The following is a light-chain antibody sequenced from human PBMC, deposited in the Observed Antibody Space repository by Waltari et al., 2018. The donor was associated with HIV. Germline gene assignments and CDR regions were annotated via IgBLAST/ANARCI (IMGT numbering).Light chain of an antibody. Sequence: QSVLTQPPSVSGTPGQRVTISCSGASSNIGRNTVNWFQLLPGTAPKLLIYTDNPRPAGVPDRFSGSKSRTSAALAISGLQSEDEADYFCAAWDDSLNGLWVFGGGTKLTVL. J-gene: IGLJ3*02. CDR2: TDN. CDR3: AAWDDSLNGLWV. CDR1: SSNIGRNT. V-gene: IGLV1-44*01.